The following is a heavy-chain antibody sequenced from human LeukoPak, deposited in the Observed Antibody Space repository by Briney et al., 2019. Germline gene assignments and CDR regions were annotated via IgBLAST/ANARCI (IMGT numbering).Heavy chain of an antibody. CDR1: GFTFSSYG. V-gene: IGHV3-33*01. Sequence: GGSLRLSCAASGFTFSSYGILWVRQAPGKGLEWVAVIWYDGSNKYYTDSVKGRFTISRDQSKNTVYLQMNSLRADDTAVYYCARLGSGWAIDYWGQGTLVTVSS. D-gene: IGHD6-19*01. CDR3: ARLGSGWAIDY. J-gene: IGHJ4*02. CDR2: IWYDGSNK.